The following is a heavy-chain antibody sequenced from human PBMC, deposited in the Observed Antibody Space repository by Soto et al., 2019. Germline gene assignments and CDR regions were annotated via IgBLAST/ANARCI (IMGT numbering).Heavy chain of an antibody. CDR2: SYYTGKT. V-gene: IGHV4-31*03. CDR3: ARTTIFGWFDI. CDR1: GDSVTSGGYY. D-gene: IGHD3-3*01. J-gene: IGHJ3*02. Sequence: QVQLQESGPGLVKPSQTLSLSCSVTGDSVTSGGYYWTWIRQHPGKGLEWIGFSYYTGKTSYNPSLKSRSSISVDTSNNQFSLKLSSVTAADTAVYYCARTTIFGWFDIWGQGTMVTVSS.